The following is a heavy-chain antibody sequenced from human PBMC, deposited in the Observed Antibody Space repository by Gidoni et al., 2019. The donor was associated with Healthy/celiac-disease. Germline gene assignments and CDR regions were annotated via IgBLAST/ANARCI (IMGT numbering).Heavy chain of an antibody. CDR3: AKGPTGGSPGVTRGKMGFDY. Sequence: EVQLLESGGGLVQPGGSLRLSFAASGFTFSSDAMSWVRQAPGKGLECVSAISGSGGSTYYADSGKGRFTISRDNSKNTLYLQMNSLRAEDTAVYYCAKGPTGGSPGVTRGKMGFDYWGQGTLVTVSS. D-gene: IGHD3-10*01. V-gene: IGHV3-23*01. J-gene: IGHJ4*02. CDR1: GFTFSSDA. CDR2: ISGSGGST.